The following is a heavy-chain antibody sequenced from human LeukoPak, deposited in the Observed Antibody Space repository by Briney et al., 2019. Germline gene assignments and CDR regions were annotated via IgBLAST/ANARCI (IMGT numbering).Heavy chain of an antibody. V-gene: IGHV3-53*01. Sequence: GGSLRLSCAASGLSVSTDYMSWVRQAPGKGLEWVSVIYNGGYTYYSDSVKGRFTLSRDNSQNMLSLQMNSLRAEDTAVYYCAKESDIAAGGDDYWGQGTLVTVSS. D-gene: IGHD6-13*01. CDR3: AKESDIAAGGDDY. CDR1: GLSVSTDY. J-gene: IGHJ4*02. CDR2: IYNGGYT.